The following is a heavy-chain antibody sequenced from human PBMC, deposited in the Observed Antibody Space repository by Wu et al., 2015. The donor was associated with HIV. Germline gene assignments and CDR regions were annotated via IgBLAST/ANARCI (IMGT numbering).Heavy chain of an antibody. Sequence: QVQLVQSGAEVKKPGASVKVSCKASGYTFTSYGISWVRQAPGQGLEWMGWISAYNGNTNYAQKFQGRVTMTTDTSTSTAYMELRSLRSDDTAVYYWWETTTQYSGHDVNYYYYVWTSWDQGTTVTVSS. J-gene: IGHJ6*02. CDR2: ISAYNGNT. CDR3: WETTTQYSGHDVNYYYYVWTS. D-gene: IGHD5-12*01. CDR1: GYTFTSYG. V-gene: IGHV1-18*01.